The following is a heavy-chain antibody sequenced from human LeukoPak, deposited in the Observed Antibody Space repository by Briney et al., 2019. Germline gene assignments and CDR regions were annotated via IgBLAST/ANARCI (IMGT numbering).Heavy chain of an antibody. V-gene: IGHV4-59*08. D-gene: IGHD3-22*01. J-gene: IGHJ4*02. CDR1: GGSISSYY. Sequence: TSETLSLTCTVSGGSISSYYWSWIRQPPGKGLEYIGYIYYSGSTNYNPSLKSRVTISVDTSKNQFSLKLSSVTAADTAVYYCAGLVRTYYYDSSGYYWDYWGQGTLVTVSP. CDR2: IYYSGST. CDR3: AGLVRTYYYDSSGYYWDY.